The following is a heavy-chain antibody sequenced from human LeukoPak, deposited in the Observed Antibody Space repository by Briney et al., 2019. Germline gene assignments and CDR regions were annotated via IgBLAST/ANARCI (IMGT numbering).Heavy chain of an antibody. V-gene: IGHV4-34*01. CDR3: ARGLSPHYDILTGYPPIGY. CDR2: INHSGST. D-gene: IGHD3-9*01. Sequence: SETLSLTCAVSGGSFSGYYWSWIRQPPGKGLEWIGEINHSGSTNYNPSLKSRVTISVDTSKNQFSLKLSSVTAADTAVYYCARGLSPHYDILTGYPPIGYWGQGTLVTVSS. CDR1: GGSFSGYY. J-gene: IGHJ4*02.